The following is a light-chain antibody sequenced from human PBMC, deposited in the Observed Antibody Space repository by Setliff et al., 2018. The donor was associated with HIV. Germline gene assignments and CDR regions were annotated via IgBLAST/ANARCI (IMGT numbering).Light chain of an antibody. CDR3: SSYKTGNTLV. CDR2: DVR. CDR1: SSDVGVYKF. J-gene: IGLJ3*02. Sequence: QSALTQPRSVSGSPGQSVTISCTGSSSDVGVYKFVSWYQHHPGKAPKLIIYDVRTRPSGVPDRFSGSKSGNTASLTISGLQAEDEADYYCSSYKTGNTLVFGGGTKVTVL. V-gene: IGLV2-11*02.